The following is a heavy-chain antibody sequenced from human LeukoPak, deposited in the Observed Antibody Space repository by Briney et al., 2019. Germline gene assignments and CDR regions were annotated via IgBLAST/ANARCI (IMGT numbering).Heavy chain of an antibody. CDR1: GGSISSYY. V-gene: IGHV4-59*13. Sequence: SETLSLTCTVSGGSISSYYWSWIWQRQRPGQGRDGYVYYSGSTDTNSSLTSRVTISVDTSKKQFSLKLSSVTAEDTAVYYCARDWAVAGGAFDNWGQGTMVTVSS. D-gene: IGHD6-19*01. J-gene: IGHJ3*02. CDR2: VYYSGST. CDR3: ARDWAVAGGAFDN.